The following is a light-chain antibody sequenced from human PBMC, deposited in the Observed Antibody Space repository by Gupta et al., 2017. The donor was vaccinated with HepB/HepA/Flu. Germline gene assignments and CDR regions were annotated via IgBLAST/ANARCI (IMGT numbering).Light chain of an antibody. J-gene: IGLJ1*01. CDR3: CSYAGSYTFEV. CDR2: DVS. V-gene: IGLV2-11*01. Sequence: STLTHPLSVSGSTGPAVTISCTGTSSDVGGYNYVSWYQQHPGKAPKLMIYDVSKRPSGVPDRFSGPKSGNTASLTISGLQAEDEADYYCCSYAGSYTFEVFGTGTKITVL. CDR1: SSDVGGYNY.